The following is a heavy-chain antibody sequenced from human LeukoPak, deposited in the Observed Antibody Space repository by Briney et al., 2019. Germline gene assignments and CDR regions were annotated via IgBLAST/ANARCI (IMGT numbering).Heavy chain of an antibody. J-gene: IGHJ4*02. Sequence: GGSLRLSCAASGFTFSSYDMHWVRQATGKGLEWVSAIGVAANTFYSGSVKGRFTISRENAKNSLYLLMSSLRAEDTAVYYCARGNIAAAGIHYWGQGTLVTVSS. CDR2: IGVAANT. CDR1: GFTFSSYD. CDR3: ARGNIAAAGIHY. D-gene: IGHD6-13*01. V-gene: IGHV3-13*01.